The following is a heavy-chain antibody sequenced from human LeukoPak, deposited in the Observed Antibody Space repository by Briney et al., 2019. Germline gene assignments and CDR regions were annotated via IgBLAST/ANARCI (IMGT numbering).Heavy chain of an antibody. CDR2: INPNSGGT. D-gene: IGHD4-17*01. J-gene: IGHJ6*02. CDR1: GYTFTGYY. V-gene: IGHV1-2*02. CDR3: ARVARLTTVTPWYYGMDV. Sequence: ASVKVSCKASGYTFTGYYMHWVRQAPGQGLEWMGWINPNSGGTNYAQKLQGRVTMTTDTSTSTAYMELRSLRSDDTAVYYCARVARLTTVTPWYYGMDVWGQGTTVTVSS.